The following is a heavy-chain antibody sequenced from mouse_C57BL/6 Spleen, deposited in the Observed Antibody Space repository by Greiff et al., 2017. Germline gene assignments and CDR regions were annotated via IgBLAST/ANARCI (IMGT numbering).Heavy chain of an antibody. Sequence: QVQLQQPGAELVRPGSSVKLSCKASGYTFTSYWMHWVKQRPIQGLEWIGNIDPSDSETHYNQKFKDKATLTVDKSSSTAYMQLSSLTSEDSAVYYCARVGISDRLWYWGQGTTLTVSS. CDR3: ARVGISDRLWY. D-gene: IGHD1-1*02. J-gene: IGHJ2*01. V-gene: IGHV1-52*01. CDR2: IDPSDSET. CDR1: GYTFTSYW.